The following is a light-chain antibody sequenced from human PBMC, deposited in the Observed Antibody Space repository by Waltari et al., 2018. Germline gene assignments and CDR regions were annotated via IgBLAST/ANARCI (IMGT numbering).Light chain of an antibody. J-gene: IGKJ4*01. CDR1: QSVLYSSNNKNY. CDR2: WAS. V-gene: IGKV4-1*01. Sequence: DIVMTQSPDSLAVSLGERATIIYKSSQSVLYSSNNKNYLAWYQQKPGQPPKLLIYWASTRESGVPDRFSGSGSGTDFTLTISSLQAEDGAVYYCQQYYSTPLTFGGGTKVEIK. CDR3: QQYYSTPLT.